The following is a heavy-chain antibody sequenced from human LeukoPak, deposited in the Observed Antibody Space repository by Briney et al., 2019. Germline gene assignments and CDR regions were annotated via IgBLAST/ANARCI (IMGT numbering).Heavy chain of an antibody. CDR1: GFTFRNHE. Sequence: GGSLRLSCAASGFTFRNHEMNWVRQAPGKGVEWLSYINSGGDTIFYAASVEGRFTISRDNAKNSLYLQMNSLRVEDTAVYYCARAVRGSIWCFDPWGQGTLVTVSS. D-gene: IGHD3-10*01. V-gene: IGHV3-48*03. CDR2: INSGGDTI. CDR3: ARAVRGSIWCFDP. J-gene: IGHJ5*02.